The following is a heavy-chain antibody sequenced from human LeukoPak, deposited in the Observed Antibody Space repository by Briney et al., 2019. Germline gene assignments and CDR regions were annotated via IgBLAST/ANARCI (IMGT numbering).Heavy chain of an antibody. D-gene: IGHD6-13*01. Sequence: GGSLRLSCAASGFTVSSNYMSWVRQAPGKGLEWVSIYSGGSTFYADSVKGRFTISRDNSKNTLYLQMNSLRAEDTAVYYCARSVSSWKDAFDIWGQGTMVTVSS. CDR1: GFTVSSNY. CDR3: ARSVSSWKDAFDI. CDR2: YSGGST. J-gene: IGHJ3*02. V-gene: IGHV3-53*01.